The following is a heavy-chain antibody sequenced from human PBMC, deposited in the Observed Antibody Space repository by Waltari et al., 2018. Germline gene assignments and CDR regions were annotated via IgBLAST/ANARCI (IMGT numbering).Heavy chain of an antibody. V-gene: IGHV3-21*01. CDR1: GFTFSSYS. D-gene: IGHD6-13*01. J-gene: IGHJ4*02. CDR2: ISSSSSYI. Sequence: EVQLVESGGGLVKPGGSLRLSCAASGFTFSSYSMNWVRQAPGKGLEWVSSISSSSSYIYYADSVKGRFTISRDNAKNSLYLQMNSLRAEDTAVYYCASSIIAAAGTFDYWGQGTLVTVSS. CDR3: ASSIIAAAGTFDY.